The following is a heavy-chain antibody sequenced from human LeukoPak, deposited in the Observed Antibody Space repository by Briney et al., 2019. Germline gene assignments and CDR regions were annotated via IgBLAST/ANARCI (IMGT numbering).Heavy chain of an antibody. CDR2: INPNSGGT. Sequence: ASVKVSCKASGYTFTGYYMHWVRQAPGQGLEWMGWINPNSGGTNYAQKFQGRVTMTRDTSISTAYMELSRLRSDDTAVYYCAIPPRYEQWLAIDYWGQGTLVTVSS. V-gene: IGHV1-2*02. CDR1: GYTFTGYY. J-gene: IGHJ4*02. CDR3: AIPPRYEQWLAIDY. D-gene: IGHD6-19*01.